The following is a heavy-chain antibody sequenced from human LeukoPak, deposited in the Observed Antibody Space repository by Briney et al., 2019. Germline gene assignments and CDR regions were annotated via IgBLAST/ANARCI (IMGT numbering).Heavy chain of an antibody. CDR2: ISSSGSTI. CDR1: GFTFSSYE. Sequence: SGGSLRLSRAASGFTFSSYEMNWVRQAPGKGLEWVSYISSSGSTIYYADSVKGRFTISRDNAKNSLYLQMNSLRAEDTAVYYCARGLWFGELSGLNWFDPWGQGTLVTVSS. V-gene: IGHV3-48*03. CDR3: ARGLWFGELSGLNWFDP. J-gene: IGHJ5*02. D-gene: IGHD3-10*01.